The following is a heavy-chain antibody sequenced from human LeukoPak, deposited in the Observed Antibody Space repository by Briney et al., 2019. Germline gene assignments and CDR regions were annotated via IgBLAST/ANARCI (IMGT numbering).Heavy chain of an antibody. J-gene: IGHJ4*02. CDR1: GNYW. Sequence: GGSLRLSCAASGNYWMHWVRQVPGKGLVWVSHINSDGSWTSYADSVKGRFTISKDNAKNTVYLQMNSLRAEDTAVYYCARGITMMIMAPGYWGQGTLVTVSS. D-gene: IGHD3-22*01. CDR2: INSDGSWT. V-gene: IGHV3-74*01. CDR3: ARGITMMIMAPGY.